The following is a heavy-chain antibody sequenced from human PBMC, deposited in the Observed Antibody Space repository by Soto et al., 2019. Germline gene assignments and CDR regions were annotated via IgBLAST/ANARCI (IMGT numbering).Heavy chain of an antibody. CDR2: IIPMFGTA. CDR3: ASGIQLWLRRINNGYSG. Sequence: QVQLVQSGAEVKKPESSVKVSCKAPGGTFSTYAISWVRQAPGQGLEWMGGIIPMFGTANYAQRFQDRVTITADESTITVYMELSSLRFEDTAVYFCASGIQLWLRRINNGYSGWGQGTLVTVSS. V-gene: IGHV1-69*12. CDR1: GGTFSTYA. J-gene: IGHJ4*02. D-gene: IGHD5-18*01.